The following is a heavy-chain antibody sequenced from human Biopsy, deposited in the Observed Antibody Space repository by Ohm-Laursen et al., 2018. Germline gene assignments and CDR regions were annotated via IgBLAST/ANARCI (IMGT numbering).Heavy chain of an antibody. CDR3: ARATNSTGWPYYYFYGMDV. CDR1: RFTFSDYF. J-gene: IGHJ6*02. CDR2: IYYSGST. V-gene: IGHV4-59*01. D-gene: IGHD2/OR15-2a*01. Sequence: LSCAVSRFTFSDYFMSWIRQTPGKGLEWIGYIYYSGSTNYNPSLKSRVTISVDTSKNQFSLRLNSVTAADTAVYYCARATNSTGWPYYYFYGMDVWGQGTTVTVSS.